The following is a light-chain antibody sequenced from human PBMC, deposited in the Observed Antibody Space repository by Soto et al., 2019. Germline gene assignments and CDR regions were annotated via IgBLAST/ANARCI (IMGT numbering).Light chain of an antibody. Sequence: EVVMTQSPATLSLSPGERATLSCRASQSVSNNVAWYQQKPGQPPRVVIYAASMRATGVPARFSGRGSGTEFTLTISSLQSEDFALYYCQHYNDWPPWTLGQGTKVDIK. V-gene: IGKV3-15*01. J-gene: IGKJ1*01. CDR2: AAS. CDR1: QSVSNN. CDR3: QHYNDWPPWT.